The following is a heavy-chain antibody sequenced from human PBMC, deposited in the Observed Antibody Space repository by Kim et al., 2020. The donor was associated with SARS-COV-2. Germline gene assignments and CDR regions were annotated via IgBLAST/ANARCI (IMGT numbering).Heavy chain of an antibody. D-gene: IGHD1-26*01. CDR2: ISYDGSNK. J-gene: IGHJ4*02. CDR3: ARETVGPTTDFDY. Sequence: GGSLRLSCAASGFTFSIYAMHWVRQAPGKGLEWVAVISYDGSNKYYADSVKGRFTISRDNSKNTLYLQMNSLRAEDTAVYYCARETVGPTTDFDYWGQGTLVTVSS. CDR1: GFTFSIYA. V-gene: IGHV3-30-3*01.